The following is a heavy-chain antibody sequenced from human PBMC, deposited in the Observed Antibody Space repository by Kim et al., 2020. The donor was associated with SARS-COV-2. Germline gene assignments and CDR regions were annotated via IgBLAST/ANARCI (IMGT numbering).Heavy chain of an antibody. Sequence: GGSLRLSCATSGFTFGDYAMHWVRQPPGKGLEWVSLITASDSVAYYADSVTGRFTLSRDNSKNSLFLQMRGLRSEDSGLYYCAKDSHSSLGPWGPGTLVTVSS. CDR2: ITASDSVA. J-gene: IGHJ5*02. V-gene: IGHV3-43*02. CDR3: AKDSHSSLGP. D-gene: IGHD3-16*01. CDR1: GFTFGDYA.